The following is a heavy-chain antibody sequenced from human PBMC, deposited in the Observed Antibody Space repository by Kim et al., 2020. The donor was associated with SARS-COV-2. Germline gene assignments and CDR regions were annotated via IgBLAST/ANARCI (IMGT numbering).Heavy chain of an antibody. CDR3: AKGGDYGDDRWSARTPTSAKGDYYYYGMDV. CDR1: GFTFGDYA. V-gene: IGHV3-9*01. CDR2: ISWNSGSI. J-gene: IGHJ6*02. D-gene: IGHD4-17*01. Sequence: GGSLRLSCAASGFTFGDYAMHWVRQAPGKGLEWVSGISWNSGSIGYADSVKCRFTISRDNAKNSLYLQMHSLRAEDTALYYCAKGGDYGDDRWSARTPTSAKGDYYYYGMDVWGQGTTVTVSS.